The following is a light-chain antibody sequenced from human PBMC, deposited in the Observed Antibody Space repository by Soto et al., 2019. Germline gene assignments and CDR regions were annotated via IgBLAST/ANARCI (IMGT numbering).Light chain of an antibody. J-gene: IGKJ5*01. CDR2: ATD. CDR1: QTITNY. V-gene: IGKV1-39*01. Sequence: DIQMTQSPSSLSASVGDRVTITCRASQTITNYLNWYQQQSGKAPKLLIYATDTLQSGVPSRFSGSGSGTDFTLTISSLEPEDFAVYYCQQRSNWSTFGQGTRLEI. CDR3: QQRSNWST.